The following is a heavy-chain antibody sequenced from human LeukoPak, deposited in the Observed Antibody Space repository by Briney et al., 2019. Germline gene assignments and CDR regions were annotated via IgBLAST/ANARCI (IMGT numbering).Heavy chain of an antibody. CDR1: GFTFSSYA. CDR3: AKEDPAIILGIDY. D-gene: IGHD5-18*01. Sequence: GESLRLSCAASGFTFSSYAMSWVRQAPGKGLEWVSAVTGSGGSTHYADSVRGRFTISRDNSKNTLFLQLDSLRVEDTAVYYCAKEDPAIILGIDYWGQGALVIVSS. CDR2: VTGSGGST. J-gene: IGHJ4*02. V-gene: IGHV3-23*01.